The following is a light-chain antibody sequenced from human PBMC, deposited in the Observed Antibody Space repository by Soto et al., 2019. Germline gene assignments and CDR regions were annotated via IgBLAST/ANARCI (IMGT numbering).Light chain of an antibody. J-gene: IGKJ1*01. CDR2: GVY. V-gene: IGKV3D-15*01. CDR1: QSVSSN. Sequence: EIVMTQSPATLSVSPGERATLSCRASQSVSSNLAWYQQKPGQAPRLLIYGVYTRAPGIPARFSCSGSGTEFTLTISSLQSEDFAVYYCQQYHRWPQRTFGQGTKVDIK. CDR3: QQYHRWPQRT.